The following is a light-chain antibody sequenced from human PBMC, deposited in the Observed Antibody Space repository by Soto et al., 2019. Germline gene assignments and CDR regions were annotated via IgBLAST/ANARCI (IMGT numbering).Light chain of an antibody. J-gene: IGKJ1*01. Sequence: EIVMTQSPATLSVSPGERATLSCRASQSVNSNLAWYQQKPGQAPRLLIYGASTRATDIPDRFSGSGSGTEFNLTISSLQSEDLAVYSCQQYNNWPRAFGQGTKVEI. V-gene: IGKV3-15*01. CDR3: QQYNNWPRA. CDR1: QSVNSN. CDR2: GAS.